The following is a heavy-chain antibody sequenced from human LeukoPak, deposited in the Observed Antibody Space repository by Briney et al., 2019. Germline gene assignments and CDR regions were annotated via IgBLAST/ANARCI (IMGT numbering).Heavy chain of an antibody. CDR2: INGGGVNT. CDR3: AKDLYSNYGPADY. Sequence: GGSLRLSCAASGFTFSSYAMSWVRQAPGKGLEWVSTINGGGVNTHYADSMGGRFTISRDNSKNTLFLQMNSLRDEDTAVYYCAKDLYSNYGPADYWGQGNLVTVSS. CDR1: GFTFSSYA. D-gene: IGHD4-11*01. V-gene: IGHV3-23*01. J-gene: IGHJ4*02.